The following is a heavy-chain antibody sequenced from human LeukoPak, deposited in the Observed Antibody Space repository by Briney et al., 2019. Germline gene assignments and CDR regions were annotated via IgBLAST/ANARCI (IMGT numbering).Heavy chain of an antibody. D-gene: IGHD5-18*01. CDR1: GFTSVDYA. CDR3: AKDMFPPGIQLGNSFDY. CDR2: ISWNSGSI. Sequence: GGSLRLSCVASGFTSVDYAMHWVRHAPGKGLEWVSGISWNSGSIGYADSGKGRFTISRDNAKTTLYLQMNSLRAEDTALYYCAKDMFPPGIQLGNSFDYWGQGTLVTVSS. J-gene: IGHJ4*02. V-gene: IGHV3-9*02.